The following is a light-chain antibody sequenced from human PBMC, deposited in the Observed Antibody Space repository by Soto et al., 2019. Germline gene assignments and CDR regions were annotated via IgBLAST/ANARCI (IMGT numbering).Light chain of an antibody. CDR2: EVS. Sequence: QSALTQPASVSGSPGQSITISCTGTSSDVGSYNLVSWYQQHPGKAPKLMIYEVSQRPLGVSNRFSGSKSGNTASLTISGLQAEDEADYYCCSYAGSSTPYVFGTGTKLTVL. CDR3: CSYAGSSTPYV. V-gene: IGLV2-23*02. CDR1: SSDVGSYNL. J-gene: IGLJ1*01.